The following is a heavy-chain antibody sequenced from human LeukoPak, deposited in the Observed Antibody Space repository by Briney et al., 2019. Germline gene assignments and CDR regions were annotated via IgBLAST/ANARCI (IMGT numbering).Heavy chain of an antibody. D-gene: IGHD2-8*02. CDR2: INKDGTEK. CDR3: AIFAGAVPGNLLL. Sequence: PGWFLRLCCAAAEFTSSAFWMTWVRRPPGKGLGGVTNINKDGTEKEYVDSVKGRFSIFRDNSKNSVFLQMNSLRAEDTAVYYWAIFAGAVPGNLLLWGKGTTVIVSA. CDR1: EFTSSAFW. V-gene: IGHV3-7*01. J-gene: IGHJ6*04.